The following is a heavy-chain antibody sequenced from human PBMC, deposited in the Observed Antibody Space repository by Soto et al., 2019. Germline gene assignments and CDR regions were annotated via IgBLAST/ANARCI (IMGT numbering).Heavy chain of an antibody. J-gene: IGHJ4*02. V-gene: IGHV4-4*02. CDR2: IYHSGST. Sequence: QVQLQESGPGLVKPSGTLSLTCAVSSGSISSSNWWSWVRQPPGKGLEWIGEIYHSGSTNYNPSRKSGVTISVDKSKNQFSLKLSSVTAADTAVYYCARDRVGSGGAYYFDYWGQGTLVTVSS. CDR1: SGSISSSNW. CDR3: ARDRVGSGGAYYFDY. D-gene: IGHD3-10*01.